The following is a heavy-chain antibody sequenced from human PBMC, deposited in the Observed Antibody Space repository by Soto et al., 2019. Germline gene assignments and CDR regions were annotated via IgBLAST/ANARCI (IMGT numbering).Heavy chain of an antibody. CDR1: GFTFSSYG. V-gene: IGHV3-30*18. CDR2: ISYDGSNK. D-gene: IGHD3-22*01. Sequence: QVQLVESGGGVVQPGRSLRLSCAASGFTFSSYGMHWVRQAPGKGLEWVAVISYDGSNKYYADSVKGRFTISRDNSKNPLYLQMNSLRAEDTAVYYCAKETIYYDSSGYYRHVHFDYWGQGTLVTVSS. CDR3: AKETIYYDSSGYYRHVHFDY. J-gene: IGHJ4*02.